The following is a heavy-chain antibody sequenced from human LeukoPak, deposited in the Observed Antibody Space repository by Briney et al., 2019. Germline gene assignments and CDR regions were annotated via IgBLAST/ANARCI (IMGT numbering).Heavy chain of an antibody. D-gene: IGHD4-17*01. CDR2: IYYSGST. J-gene: IGHJ6*03. Sequence: SETLSLTFTVSGGSISSYYWSWIRQPPGKGLEWIGYIYYSGSTNYNPSLKSRVTISVDTSKNQFSLKLSSVTAADTAVYYCARAVTTAYYYYYMDVWGKGTTVTVSS. V-gene: IGHV4-59*01. CDR1: GGSISSYY. CDR3: ARAVTTAYYYYYMDV.